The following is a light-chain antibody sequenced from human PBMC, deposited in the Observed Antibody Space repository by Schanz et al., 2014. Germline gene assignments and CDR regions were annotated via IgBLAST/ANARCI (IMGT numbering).Light chain of an antibody. CDR1: QSVSSN. J-gene: IGKJ1*01. V-gene: IGKV3-15*01. CDR3: QQNRA. CDR2: GAS. Sequence: EIVMTQSPATLSVSPGERATLSCRASQSVSSNLAWYQQKPGQAPRLLIYGASTRATGIPARVSGSGSGTEFTLTISSLQSEDFATYYCQQNRAFGQGTKVEIK.